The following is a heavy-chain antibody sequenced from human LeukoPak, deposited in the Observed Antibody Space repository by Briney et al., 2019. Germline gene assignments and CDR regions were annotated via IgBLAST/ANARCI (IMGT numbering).Heavy chain of an antibody. J-gene: IGHJ4*02. CDR2: IDPSGSYT. CDR3: ASPIHGTTGTTDY. D-gene: IGHD1-1*01. V-gene: IGHV5-10-1*01. Sequence: GESLQISCQGSGYSFASYWISWVRQMPGKGLEWMGRIDPSGSYTNYSPSFQGHVTISADKSISTAYLQWSSLKASDTAMYYCASPIHGTTGTTDYWGQGTLVTVSS. CDR1: GYSFASYW.